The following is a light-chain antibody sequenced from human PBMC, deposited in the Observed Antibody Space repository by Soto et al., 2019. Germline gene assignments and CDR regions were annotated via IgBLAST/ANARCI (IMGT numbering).Light chain of an antibody. J-gene: IGKJ5*01. Sequence: AIRMTQSPSSFSASTGDRGTITCRASQGISSYLAWYQQKPGKAPKLLIYAASTLQSGVTSRCSGSGSGTDFTLTISCLQSEDFATYCCQQYYSSPRTFGQGTRLEIK. CDR2: AAS. CDR1: QGISSY. CDR3: QQYYSSPRT. V-gene: IGKV1-8*01.